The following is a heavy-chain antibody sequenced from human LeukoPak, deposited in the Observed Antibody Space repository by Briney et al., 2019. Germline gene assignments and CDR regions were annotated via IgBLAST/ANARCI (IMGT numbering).Heavy chain of an antibody. Sequence: GSSVTVSFMASGGTFSSYAISWVRQAPGQGLDWMGGIIPIFGTANYVQKFQGRVTITADESTSTAYMELSSLRSEDTAVYYCARDRVPAAMRSYYGMDVWGKGTTVTVSS. CDR1: GGTFSSYA. CDR2: IIPIFGTA. D-gene: IGHD2-2*01. CDR3: ARDRVPAAMRSYYGMDV. V-gene: IGHV1-69*01. J-gene: IGHJ6*04.